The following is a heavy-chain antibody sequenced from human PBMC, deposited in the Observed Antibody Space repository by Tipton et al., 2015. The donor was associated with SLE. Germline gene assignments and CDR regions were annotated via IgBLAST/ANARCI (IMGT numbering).Heavy chain of an antibody. Sequence: QLVQSGAEVKKPGASVKVSCKASGYTFTGYYMHWVRQAPGQGLEWMGWINPNSGGTNHAQKFQGRVTMTRDTSISTAYMELSRLRSDDTAVYYCARGSGWGDWFDPWGQGTLVTVSS. CDR1: GYTFTGYY. J-gene: IGHJ5*02. CDR2: INPNSGGT. D-gene: IGHD6-19*01. CDR3: ARGSGWGDWFDP. V-gene: IGHV1-2*02.